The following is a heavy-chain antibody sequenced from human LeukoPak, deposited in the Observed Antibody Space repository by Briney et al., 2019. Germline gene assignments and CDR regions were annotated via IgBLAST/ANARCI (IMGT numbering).Heavy chain of an antibody. Sequence: SETLSLTCTVSGGSISSYYWTWIRQPPGKGLEWIGYIFYSGSTNYNPSLESRVTMSSDTSENHFSLKLTSVTAADTAVYYCATLAVTRGLPYFDYWGQGVMVTVSS. V-gene: IGHV4-59*01. CDR2: IFYSGST. D-gene: IGHD6-19*01. J-gene: IGHJ4*02. CDR3: ATLAVTRGLPYFDY. CDR1: GGSISSYY.